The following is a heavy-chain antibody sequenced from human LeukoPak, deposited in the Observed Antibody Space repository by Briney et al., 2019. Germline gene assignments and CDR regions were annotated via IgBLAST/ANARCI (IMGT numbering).Heavy chain of an antibody. D-gene: IGHD2-15*01. Sequence: GGSLRLSCTASGFPLSSYSMNWIRQAPGKGLEWISYISASGSAIYYVDSVNGRVTVSRHNARNSLFLQMDSPRAEDTAVYYCVRVKGSYFDYWGPGTLVTVSS. CDR3: VRVKGSYFDY. CDR2: ISASGSAI. J-gene: IGHJ4*02. V-gene: IGHV3-48*01. CDR1: GFPLSSYS.